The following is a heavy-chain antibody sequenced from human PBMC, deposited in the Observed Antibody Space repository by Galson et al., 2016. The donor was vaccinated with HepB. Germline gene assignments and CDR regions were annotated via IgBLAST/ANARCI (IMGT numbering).Heavy chain of an antibody. J-gene: IGHJ6*02. CDR3: ARVRDGYNKYYHYGLDV. CDR2: IDPSGGST. D-gene: IGHD5-24*01. Sequence: SVKVSCKGSGYSFTTYYIHWVRQAPGQGLEWMGIIDPSGGSTTYAQRLQGRVTITADESTSTAYMELSSLRSEDTAVYYCARVRDGYNKYYHYGLDVWGQGITVTVSS. V-gene: IGHV1-46*01. CDR1: GYSFTTYY.